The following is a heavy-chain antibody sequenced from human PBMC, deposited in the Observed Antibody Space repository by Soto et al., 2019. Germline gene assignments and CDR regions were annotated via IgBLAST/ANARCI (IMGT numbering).Heavy chain of an antibody. J-gene: IGHJ4*02. CDR1: EFTFSRYA. CDR2: ISSNGGST. CDR3: ARGGRGYEFDY. V-gene: IGHV3-64*01. D-gene: IGHD5-12*01. Sequence: EVQLVESGGGLVQPGGSLRLSCAASEFTFSRYAMHWVRQAPGKGLEYVSPISSNGGSTYYANSVKGRFTISRDNSKNTLYLQMGSLRPEDTAVYYCARGGRGYEFDYWGQGTLVTVSS.